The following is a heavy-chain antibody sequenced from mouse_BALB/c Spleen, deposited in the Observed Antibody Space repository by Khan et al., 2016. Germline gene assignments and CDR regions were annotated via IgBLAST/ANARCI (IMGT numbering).Heavy chain of an antibody. CDR3: WIVL. D-gene: IGHD2-12*01. CDR2: IRLKSDDYVT. V-gene: IGHV6-6*02. Sequence: EVKLEETGGGLVQPGGSMKLSCVASGFTFSNYWMNWVRQSPEKGPEWVAEIRLKSDDYVTHYAESEKGRLTISRDDSKSSVYLQMNNLRAEDTGIYYCWIVLWGQGATMTVSS. CDR1: GFTFSNYW. J-gene: IGHJ2*01.